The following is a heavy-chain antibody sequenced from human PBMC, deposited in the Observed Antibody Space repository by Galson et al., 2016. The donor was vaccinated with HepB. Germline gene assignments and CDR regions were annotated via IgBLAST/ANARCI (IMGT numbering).Heavy chain of an antibody. V-gene: IGHV3-66*01. CDR1: GFTASNTY. CDR3: ANGHYTLGYSAYANWGMDV. D-gene: IGHD5-12*01. CDR2: IYRGDST. J-gene: IGHJ6*02. Sequence: SLRLSCAASGFTASNTYMTWVRQAPGKGLEWVSVIYRGDSTHYADSVKGRFTVSRDNSKNTVYLQMSSLRAEDTAVYYCANGHYTLGYSAYANWGMDVWGQGTTVTVSS.